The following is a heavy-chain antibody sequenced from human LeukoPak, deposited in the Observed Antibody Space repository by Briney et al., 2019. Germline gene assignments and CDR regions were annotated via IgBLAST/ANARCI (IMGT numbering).Heavy chain of an antibody. CDR3: AKLPTIFGGEAFDI. J-gene: IGHJ3*02. Sequence: GGPLRLSCAASGFTFSSYGMHWVRQAPGKGLEWVAFIRYDGSNKYYADSVKGRFTISRDNSKNTLYLQMNSLRAEDTAVYYCAKLPTIFGGEAFDIWGQGTMVTVSS. CDR1: GFTFSSYG. D-gene: IGHD3-3*01. V-gene: IGHV3-30*02. CDR2: IRYDGSNK.